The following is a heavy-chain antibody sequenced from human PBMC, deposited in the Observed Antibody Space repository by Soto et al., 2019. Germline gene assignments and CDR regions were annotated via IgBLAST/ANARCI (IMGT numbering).Heavy chain of an antibody. CDR3: AKPRSNTWVGDFLGF. CDR2: ITGSGGSG. Sequence: GGSLRLSCAASGFTFHNFVMSRVRQAPGKGLEWISAITGSGGSGYYADSVKGRFTISRDNSRNTLYLQMNSLSADDTALYFCAKPRSNTWVGDFLGFWGQGTQVTVSS. D-gene: IGHD4-17*01. J-gene: IGHJ4*02. V-gene: IGHV3-23*01. CDR1: GFTFHNFV.